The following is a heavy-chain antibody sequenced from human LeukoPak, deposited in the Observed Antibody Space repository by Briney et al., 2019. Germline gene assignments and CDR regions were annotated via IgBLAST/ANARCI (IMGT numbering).Heavy chain of an antibody. Sequence: GGSLRLSCAASGFTFSIYAMSWVRQAPGKGLEWVSAISGSGGSTFYADSVKGRFTISRDNSKNTLYLQMNSLRAEDTAVYYCAKATNSGSYRLLLDYWGQGTLVTVSS. CDR2: ISGSGGST. V-gene: IGHV3-23*01. CDR1: GFTFSIYA. CDR3: AKATNSGSYRLLLDY. D-gene: IGHD1-26*01. J-gene: IGHJ4*02.